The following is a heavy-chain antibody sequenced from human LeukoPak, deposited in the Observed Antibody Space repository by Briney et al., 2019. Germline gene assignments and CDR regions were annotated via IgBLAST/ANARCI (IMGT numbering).Heavy chain of an antibody. V-gene: IGHV3-48*03. CDR2: IGTSGTTT. CDR3: ARNTGLTYYFQY. D-gene: IGHD1-14*01. J-gene: IGHJ4*02. CDR1: GFSFGGFE. Sequence: GGSLRLSCEASGFSFGGFEMNWVRQVPGKGLEWLSYIGTSGTTTFYSDSVKGRFTISRDNAKNSLYLQMNSLRDEDTGVYFCARNTGLTYYFQYWGLGTLVTVSS.